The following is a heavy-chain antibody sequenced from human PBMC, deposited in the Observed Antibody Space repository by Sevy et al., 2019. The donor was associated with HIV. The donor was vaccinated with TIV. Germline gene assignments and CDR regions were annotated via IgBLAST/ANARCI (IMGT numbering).Heavy chain of an antibody. Sequence: GGSLRLSCIGSGFSFSYYGMHWVRQAPGKGPEWLAVISYDGSSQNYADSVKGRFTISRDNSKNLLFLQMNSLLPNDTAVYFCTKESLRGTYIRGDFDHWGQGTLVTVSS. CDR3: TKESLRGTYIRGDFDH. D-gene: IGHD3-10*02. J-gene: IGHJ4*02. CDR2: ISYDGSSQ. CDR1: GFSFSYYG. V-gene: IGHV3-30*18.